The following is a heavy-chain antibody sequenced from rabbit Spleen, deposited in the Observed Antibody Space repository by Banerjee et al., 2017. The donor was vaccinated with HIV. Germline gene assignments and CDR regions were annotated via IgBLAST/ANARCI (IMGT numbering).Heavy chain of an antibody. V-gene: IGHV1S45*01. CDR2: IATGSSGTT. CDR1: GFSFSSSYY. CDR3: ARDTGSSFSSYGMDL. D-gene: IGHD8-1*01. J-gene: IGHJ6*01. Sequence: QEQLVESGGGLVQPEGSLTLTCKASGFSFSSSYYICWVRQAPGKGPEWIACIATGSSGTTYYASWAKGRFTISKTSSTTVTLQMTSLTVADTATYFCARDTGSSFSSYGMDLWGPGTLVTVS.